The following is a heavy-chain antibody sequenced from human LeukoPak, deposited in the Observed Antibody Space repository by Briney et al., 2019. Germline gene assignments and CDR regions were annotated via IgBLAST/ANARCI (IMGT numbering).Heavy chain of an antibody. J-gene: IGHJ6*02. CDR1: GFTFSSYS. Sequence: PGGSLRLSCAASGFTFSSYSMNWVRQAPGKGLEWVSSISSSSSYIYCADSVKGRFTTSRDNAKNSLYLQMNSLRAEDTAVYYCARYCSGGSCLYYYGMDVWGQGTTVTVSS. V-gene: IGHV3-21*01. CDR2: ISSSSSYI. CDR3: ARYCSGGSCLYYYGMDV. D-gene: IGHD2-15*01.